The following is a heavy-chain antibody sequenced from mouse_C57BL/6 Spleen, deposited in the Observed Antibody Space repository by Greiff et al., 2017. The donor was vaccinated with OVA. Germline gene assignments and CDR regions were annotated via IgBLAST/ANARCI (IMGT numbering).Heavy chain of an antibody. V-gene: IGHV1-82*01. CDR1: GYAFSSSW. Sequence: VQLQQSGPELVKPGASVKISCKASGYAFSSSWMNWVKQRPGKGLEWIGRIYPGDGDTNYNGKFKGEATLTADKSSSTAYMQLSSLTSEDSAVYFCAKANWDEYYFDYWGQGTTLTVSS. J-gene: IGHJ2*01. CDR3: AKANWDEYYFDY. D-gene: IGHD4-1*01. CDR2: IYPGDGDT.